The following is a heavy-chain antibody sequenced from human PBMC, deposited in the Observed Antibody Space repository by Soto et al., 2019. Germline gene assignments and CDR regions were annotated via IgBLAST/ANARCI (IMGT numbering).Heavy chain of an antibody. CDR3: ARDRGWLSSEVFDP. V-gene: IGHV1-18*01. D-gene: IGHD6-19*01. CDR2: ISAYNGNT. J-gene: IGHJ5*02. CDR1: GYTFTSYG. Sequence: ASVKVSCKASGYTFTSYGISWVRLAPGQGLEWMGWISAYNGNTNYAQKLQGRVSMTTDTSTSTAYMELRSLRSDDTAVYYCARDRGWLSSEVFDPWGQGTLVTVSS.